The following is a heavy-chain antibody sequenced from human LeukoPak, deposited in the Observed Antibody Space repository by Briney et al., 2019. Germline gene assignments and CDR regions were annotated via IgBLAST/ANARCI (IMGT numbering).Heavy chain of an antibody. V-gene: IGHV4-61*02. CDR1: GGSISSGSYY. Sequence: SQTLSLTCSVSGGSISSGSYYWSWIRQPAGKGLEWIGRIYTRGSTNYNPSLKSRVTISVDTSKNQFSLKLSSVTAADTAVYYCARVFHYYGSGSYPHYMDVWGKGTTVTVSS. CDR3: ARVFHYYGSGSYPHYMDV. CDR2: IYTRGST. D-gene: IGHD3-10*01. J-gene: IGHJ6*03.